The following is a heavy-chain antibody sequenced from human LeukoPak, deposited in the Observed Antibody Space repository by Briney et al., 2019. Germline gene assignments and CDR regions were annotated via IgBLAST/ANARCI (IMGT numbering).Heavy chain of an antibody. CDR3: ARHHGDIVATYYFGY. D-gene: IGHD5-12*01. CDR2: IYYSGST. CDR1: GGSISSYY. V-gene: IGHV4-59*08. Sequence: PSETLSLTCTVSGGSISSYYWSWIRQPPGKGLEWIGYIYYSGSTNYNPSLKSRVTISVDTSKNQFSLKLSSVTAADTAVYYCARHHGDIVATYYFGYWGQGTLVTVSS. J-gene: IGHJ4*02.